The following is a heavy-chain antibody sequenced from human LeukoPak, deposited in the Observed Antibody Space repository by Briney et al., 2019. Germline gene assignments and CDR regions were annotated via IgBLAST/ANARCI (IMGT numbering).Heavy chain of an antibody. J-gene: IGHJ4*02. CDR1: GYTFTSYG. CDR2: ISAYNGNT. D-gene: IGHD5-18*01. V-gene: IGHV1-18*01. CDR3: ARDQGYSYGIDY. Sequence: ASVKVSCKASGYTFTSYGISWVRQAPGQGLEWMGWISAYNGNTNYAQKFQGRVTMTRDTSISTAYMELSRLRSDDTAVYYCARDQGYSYGIDYWGQGTLVTVSS.